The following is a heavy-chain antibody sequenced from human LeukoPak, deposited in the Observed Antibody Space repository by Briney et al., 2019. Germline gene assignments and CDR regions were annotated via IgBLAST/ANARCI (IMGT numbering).Heavy chain of an antibody. Sequence: PSETLSLTCTVSGGSISSSSYYWGWIRQPPGRGLEWIGSIYYSGSTYYNPSLKSRVTISVDTSKNQYSLKLSSVTAADTAVYYCARRVSYYGSGSYYKSYWGQGTLVTVSS. V-gene: IGHV4-39*01. CDR1: GGSISSSSYY. CDR3: ARRVSYYGSGSYYKSY. J-gene: IGHJ4*02. CDR2: IYYSGST. D-gene: IGHD3-10*01.